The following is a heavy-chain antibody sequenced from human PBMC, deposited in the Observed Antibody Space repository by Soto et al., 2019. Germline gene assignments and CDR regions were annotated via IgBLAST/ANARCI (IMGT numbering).Heavy chain of an antibody. J-gene: IGHJ4*02. CDR2: IDPSDYYT. CDR1: GYSFTSYW. D-gene: IGHD2-15*01. Sequence: GGSLKISCQGSGYSFTSYWISWVRQMPGKGLEWMGRIDPSDYYTNYSQSFQGHVTISADKSISTAYLQWSSLKDSYTAMYYCSRHLYCSGGSCYFDYWGQGTLVTVSS. V-gene: IGHV5-10-1*01. CDR3: SRHLYCSGGSCYFDY.